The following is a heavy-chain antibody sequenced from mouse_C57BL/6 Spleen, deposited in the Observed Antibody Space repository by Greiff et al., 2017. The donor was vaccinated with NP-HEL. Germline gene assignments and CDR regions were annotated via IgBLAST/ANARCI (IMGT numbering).Heavy chain of an antibody. CDR3: ARGGSGYRFAY. J-gene: IGHJ3*01. V-gene: IGHV1-52*01. D-gene: IGHD3-2*02. CDR2: IDPSDSET. CDR1: GYTFTSYW. Sequence: QVQLQQPGAELVRPGSSVKLSCKASGYTFTSYWMHWVKQRPIQGLEWIGNIDPSDSETHYNQKFKDKATLTVDKSSSTAYMQLSSLTSEDSAVYYCARGGSGYRFAYWGQGTLVTVSA.